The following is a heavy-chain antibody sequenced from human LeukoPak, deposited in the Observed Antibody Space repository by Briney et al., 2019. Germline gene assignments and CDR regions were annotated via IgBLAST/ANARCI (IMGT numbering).Heavy chain of an antibody. CDR3: ARSASSSSRSAFDI. J-gene: IGHJ3*02. CDR2: IYYTGNT. Sequence: PSETLSLTCTVSGGSISSYYWSWTRQPPGKGLEWIGYIYYTGNTNYNPSLKSRITISVDTSKNQFSLKLSSVTAADTAFYYCARSASSSSRSAFDIWGQGTMGPVSS. D-gene: IGHD6-6*01. CDR1: GGSISSYY. V-gene: IGHV4-59*01.